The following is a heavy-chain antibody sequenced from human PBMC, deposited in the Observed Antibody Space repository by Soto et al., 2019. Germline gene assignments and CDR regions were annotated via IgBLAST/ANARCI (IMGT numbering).Heavy chain of an antibody. J-gene: IGHJ5*02. CDR2: IYYSGST. Sequence: SETLSLTCTVSGGSISSYYWSWIRQPPGKGLEWIGYIYYSGSTNYNPSLKSRVTISVDTSKNQFSLKLSSVTAADTAVYYCARNPWGDSSGWSAGNWFDPWGQGNLVTVSS. CDR1: GGSISSYY. D-gene: IGHD6-19*01. V-gene: IGHV4-59*08. CDR3: ARNPWGDSSGWSAGNWFDP.